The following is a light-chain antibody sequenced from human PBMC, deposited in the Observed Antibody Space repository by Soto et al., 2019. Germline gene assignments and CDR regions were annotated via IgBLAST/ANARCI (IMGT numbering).Light chain of an antibody. CDR3: HQRTNSPPWT. CDR2: QTS. J-gene: IGKJ1*01. Sequence: EIVLTQSPATLSSFPGDRVTLSCRASQYINTRLAWYQHRPGQAPRLLIYQTSIRAAGIPARFSASGSGTDFTLTISDVQPEDFALYYCHQRTNSPPWTFGQGTRVELK. V-gene: IGKV3-11*01. CDR1: QYINTR.